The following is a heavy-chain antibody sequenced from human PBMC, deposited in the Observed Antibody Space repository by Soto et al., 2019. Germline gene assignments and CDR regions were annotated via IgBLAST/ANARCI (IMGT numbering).Heavy chain of an antibody. V-gene: IGHV1-69*01. CDR3: ARDGGVRYQLLYNGSAFDI. Sequence: QVQLVQSGAEVKKPGSSVKVSCKASGGTFSSYAISWVRQAPGQGLEWMGGIIPIFGTANYAQKFKGRVTITADESTSTAYMEMSSLRFEDTGVYYCARDGGVRYQLLYNGSAFDIWGQGTMVTVSS. J-gene: IGHJ3*02. CDR1: GGTFSSYA. CDR2: IIPIFGTA. D-gene: IGHD2-2*02.